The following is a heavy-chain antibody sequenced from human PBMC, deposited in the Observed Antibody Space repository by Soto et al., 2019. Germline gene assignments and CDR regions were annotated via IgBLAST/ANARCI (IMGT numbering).Heavy chain of an antibody. CDR3: ARRSDYANPRFDS. D-gene: IGHD4-17*01. J-gene: IGHJ4*02. CDR1: GDSINSYY. V-gene: IGHV4-59*08. Sequence: QVQLQESGPGMVKPSETLSLTCTVSGDSINSYYWSWIRQPPGKGLEWIGYIYYTGSTSYSPSLNGRVTISLDTAKNQFSLKLSSVTAADTDVYYCARRSDYANPRFDSWGQGTLVTVSS. CDR2: IYYTGST.